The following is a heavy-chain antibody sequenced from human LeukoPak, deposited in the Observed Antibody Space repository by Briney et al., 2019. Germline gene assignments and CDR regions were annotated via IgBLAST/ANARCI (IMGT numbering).Heavy chain of an antibody. V-gene: IGHV1-2*04. Sequence: ASVKVSCKASGYTFTGYYMHWVRQAPGQGLEWMGWINPNSGGTNYAQKFQGWVTMARDTSISTAYMELSRLRSDDTAVYYCARVRPTAVAAPGAFDIWGQGTMVTVSS. D-gene: IGHD6-19*01. CDR3: ARVRPTAVAAPGAFDI. CDR1: GYTFTGYY. CDR2: INPNSGGT. J-gene: IGHJ3*02.